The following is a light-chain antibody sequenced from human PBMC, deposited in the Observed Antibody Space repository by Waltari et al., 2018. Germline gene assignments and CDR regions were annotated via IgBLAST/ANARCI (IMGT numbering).Light chain of an antibody. Sequence: QSVLTQPPSASGTPGQRVTISCSGSGSNIGINTVNWYQQLPGTAPKLLIYNDNTRPSRVPDRFSSSNSGSSASLAISGLQSDDEANYYCAAWDDSLNGLSFGTGTRVTVL. CDR3: AAWDDSLNGLS. CDR1: GSNIGINT. J-gene: IGLJ1*01. V-gene: IGLV1-44*01. CDR2: NDN.